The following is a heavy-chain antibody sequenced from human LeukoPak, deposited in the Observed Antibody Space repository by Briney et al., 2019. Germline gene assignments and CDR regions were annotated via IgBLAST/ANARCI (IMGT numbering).Heavy chain of an antibody. J-gene: IGHJ3*02. D-gene: IGHD4-17*01. Sequence: ASVKVSCKASGYTFTSYGISWVRQAPGQGLEWMGWISAYNGNTNYAQKLQGRVTMTTDTSTSTAYMELRSLRSDDTAVYYCARAYYGDYPDDAFDIWGQGIMVTVSS. CDR3: ARAYYGDYPDDAFDI. CDR1: GYTFTSYG. V-gene: IGHV1-18*01. CDR2: ISAYNGNT.